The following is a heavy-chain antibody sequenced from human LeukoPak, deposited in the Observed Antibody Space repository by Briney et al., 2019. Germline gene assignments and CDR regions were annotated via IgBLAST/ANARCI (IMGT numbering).Heavy chain of an antibody. V-gene: IGHV1-2*06. J-gene: IGHJ5*02. Sequence: GASVKVSCKAYGYTFTGYAMHWVRQAPGQGLEWVGRIDPNSGGTNYAQDFQGRVTITRDTSINTAYMELSRLRSDDTAMYYCTRDLTISGPIGTWGQGTLVTVSA. D-gene: IGHD3-9*01. CDR3: TRDLTISGPIGT. CDR2: IDPNSGGT. CDR1: GYTFTGYA.